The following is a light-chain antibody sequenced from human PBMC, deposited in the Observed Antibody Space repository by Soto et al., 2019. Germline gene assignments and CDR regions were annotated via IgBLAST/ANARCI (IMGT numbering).Light chain of an antibody. CDR2: GAS. CDR1: QSVSSIP. V-gene: IGKV3-20*01. CDR3: QQYGSSPQVT. Sequence: ESVLTQSPGTLSLSPGERATLSCWASQSVSSIPVAWHQHHPGQAPRLLIYGASSRASGIPDMFSCRGSGTDFTLIIMILEPEDFAVYYCQQYGSSPQVTFGPGTKVDIK. J-gene: IGKJ3*01.